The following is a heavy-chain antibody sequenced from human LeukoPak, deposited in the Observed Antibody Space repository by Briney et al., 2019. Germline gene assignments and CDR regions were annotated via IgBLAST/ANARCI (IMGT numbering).Heavy chain of an antibody. CDR1: GSSINSYY. J-gene: IGHJ4*02. D-gene: IGHD2-15*01. V-gene: IGHV4-59*08. CDR3: ARREGVVTHFDY. CDR2: IYSNGNI. Sequence: PSETLSLTCSVSGSSINSYYWSWIRQPPGKGLEWIGYIYSNGNINYNPSLKSRVTISVEMSKNQFSLKLTSVTAADTAVYYCARREGVVTHFDYWGQGTLVTVSS.